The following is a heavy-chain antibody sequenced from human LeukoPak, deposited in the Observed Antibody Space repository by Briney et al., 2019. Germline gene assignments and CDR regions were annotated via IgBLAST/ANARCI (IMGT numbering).Heavy chain of an antibody. V-gene: IGHV1-18*01. CDR2: ISAYNGNT. CDR3: ARDITAAASNWFDP. CDR1: GYTFTSYG. Sequence: ASVKVSFKASGYTFTSYGISWVRQAPGQGLEWMGWISAYNGNTNYAQKLQGRVTMTTDTSTSTAYMELRSLRSDDTAVYYCARDITAAASNWFDPWGQGALVTVSS. J-gene: IGHJ5*02. D-gene: IGHD6-13*01.